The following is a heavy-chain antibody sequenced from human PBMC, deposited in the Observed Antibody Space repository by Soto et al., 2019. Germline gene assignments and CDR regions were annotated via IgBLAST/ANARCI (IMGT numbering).Heavy chain of an antibody. CDR1: GGSISSSSYY. V-gene: IGHV4-39*01. CDR2: IYYSGST. CDR3: ASSSTTVTLPYYYYYYMDV. J-gene: IGHJ6*03. Sequence: SEALSLTCTVSGGSISSSSYYWGWIRQPPGKGLEWIGSIYYSGSTYYNPSLKSRVTISVDTSKNQFSLKLSSVTAADTAVYYCASSSTTVTLPYYYYYYMDVWGKGTTVTVSS. D-gene: IGHD4-4*01.